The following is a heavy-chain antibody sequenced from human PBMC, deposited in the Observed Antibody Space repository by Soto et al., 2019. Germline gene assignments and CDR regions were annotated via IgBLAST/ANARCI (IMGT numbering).Heavy chain of an antibody. J-gene: IGHJ5*02. V-gene: IGHV1-69*08. D-gene: IGHD1-1*01. CDR2: IIPILNSV. CDR3: ARDQSWHDLVWWFDP. Sequence: SVKVSCKASGGTFSTYTISWVRQAPGQGLEWMGRIIPILNSVNYAQKFQGRVTITADKTTSTAYMELSSLRSEDTAVYYCARDQSWHDLVWWFDPWGQGTLVTVSS. CDR1: GGTFSTYT.